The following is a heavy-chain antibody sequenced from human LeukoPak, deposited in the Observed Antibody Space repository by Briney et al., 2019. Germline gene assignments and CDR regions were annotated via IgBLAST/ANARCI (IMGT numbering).Heavy chain of an antibody. Sequence: SETLSLTCTVSGGSISSHYWSWIRQPPGKGLEWIGYIYYSGSTNYNPSLKSRVTISVDTSKNQFSLKLSSVTAADTAVYYCARLRFGELDAFDTWGQGTMVTVSS. D-gene: IGHD3-10*01. J-gene: IGHJ3*02. CDR1: GGSISSHY. CDR3: ARLRFGELDAFDT. CDR2: IYYSGST. V-gene: IGHV4-59*11.